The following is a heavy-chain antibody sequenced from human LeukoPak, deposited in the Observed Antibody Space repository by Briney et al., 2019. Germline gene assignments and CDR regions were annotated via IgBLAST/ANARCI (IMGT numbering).Heavy chain of an antibody. CDR3: AKSGPSYYYTPGDFS. V-gene: IGHV4-39*01. J-gene: IGHJ5*02. Sequence: SETLSLTCTVSGGSISSSSSYWGWIRQPPGKGLEWIVTIYYTGSTNYNPSHKTRVTISLDTSRNQFSLRLTSVTAADTAVYYCAKSGPSYYYTPGDFSWGQGTLVTVSS. D-gene: IGHD3-22*01. CDR2: IYYTGST. CDR1: GGSISSSSSY.